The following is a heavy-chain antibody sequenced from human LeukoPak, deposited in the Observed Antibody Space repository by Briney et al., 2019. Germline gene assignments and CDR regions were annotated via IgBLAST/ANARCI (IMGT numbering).Heavy chain of an antibody. J-gene: IGHJ4*02. CDR2: IYYSGST. D-gene: IGHD3-3*01. CDR3: ARKYYDFWSGPYYFDY. Sequence: SQTLSLTCTVSGGSISSGDYYWRCLRQPPGKGLEWIGYIYYSGSTYYNPSLKSRVTISVDTSKNQFSLKLSSVTAADTAVYYCARKYYDFWSGPYYFDYWGQGTLVTVSS. CDR1: GGSISSGDYY. V-gene: IGHV4-30-4*08.